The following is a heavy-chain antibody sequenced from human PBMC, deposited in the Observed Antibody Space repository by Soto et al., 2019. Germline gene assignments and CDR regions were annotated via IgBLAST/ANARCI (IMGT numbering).Heavy chain of an antibody. D-gene: IGHD2-15*01. Sequence: EVQLLESGGGLVQPGGSLRLSCAASGFTFSSYAMSWVRQAPGKGLEWVSAISGSGGSTYYADSVKGRFTIPRDNSKNTLYLQMNSLRAEDTAVYYCAKAVYCSGGSCYSYYFDYWGQGTLVTVSS. V-gene: IGHV3-23*01. CDR1: GFTFSSYA. J-gene: IGHJ4*02. CDR3: AKAVYCSGGSCYSYYFDY. CDR2: ISGSGGST.